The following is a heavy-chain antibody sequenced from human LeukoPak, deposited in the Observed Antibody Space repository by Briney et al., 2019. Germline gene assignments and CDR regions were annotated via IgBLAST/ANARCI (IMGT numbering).Heavy chain of an antibody. CDR3: ATRFYNSSRLNAFDI. CDR2: IHHGGNR. D-gene: IGHD5-24*01. CDR1: GSSITSDYY. J-gene: IGHJ3*02. Sequence: SGTLSLTCGVSGSSITSDYYWDWIRQSPEKGLEWIGTIHHGGNRFYSPSLLTRLTMSVDTSNNHFSLRPHSVTAADTAMYYCATRFYNSSRLNAFDIWGRGTMVIVSS. V-gene: IGHV4-38-2*01.